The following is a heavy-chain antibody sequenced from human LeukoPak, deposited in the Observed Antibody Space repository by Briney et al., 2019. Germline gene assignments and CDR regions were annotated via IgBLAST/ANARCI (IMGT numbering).Heavy chain of an antibody. J-gene: IGHJ5*02. V-gene: IGHV3-48*04. CDR2: ISGSGSTI. CDR3: ASWGPAAYCSNGSCS. Sequence: GGSLRLSCAASGFTFSSYAMSWVRQAPGKGLEWVSAISGSGSTIYYADSVKGRFTISRDNAKNSLYLQMNSLRVEDTAVYYCASWGPAAYCSNGSCSWGQGTLVTVSS. D-gene: IGHD2-15*01. CDR1: GFTFSSYA.